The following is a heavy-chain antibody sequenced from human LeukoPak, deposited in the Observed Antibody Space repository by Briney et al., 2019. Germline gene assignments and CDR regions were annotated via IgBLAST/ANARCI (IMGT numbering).Heavy chain of an antibody. Sequence: PSETLSLTCTVSGGSISSYYWSWIRQPPGKGLEWIGYIYYSGSTNYNPSLKSRVTISVDTSKNQFSLKLSSVTAADTAVYYCASLSSIAAAGPYFQHWGQGTLVTVSS. V-gene: IGHV4-59*01. CDR1: GGSISSYY. D-gene: IGHD6-13*01. CDR3: ASLSSIAAAGPYFQH. J-gene: IGHJ1*01. CDR2: IYYSGST.